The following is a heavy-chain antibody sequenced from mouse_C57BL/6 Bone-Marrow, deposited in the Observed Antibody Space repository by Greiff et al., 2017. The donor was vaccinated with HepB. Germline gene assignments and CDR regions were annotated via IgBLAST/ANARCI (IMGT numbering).Heavy chain of an antibody. D-gene: IGHD1-1*01. CDR1: GYSITSGYY. Sequence: EVKLQESGPGLVKPSQSLSLTCSVTGYSITSGYYWNWIRQFPGNKLEWMGYISYDGSNNYNPSLKNRISITRDTSKNQFFLKLNSVTTEDTATYYCTRSYSGSPDYWGQGTTLTVSS. CDR3: TRSYSGSPDY. V-gene: IGHV3-6*01. CDR2: ISYDGSN. J-gene: IGHJ2*01.